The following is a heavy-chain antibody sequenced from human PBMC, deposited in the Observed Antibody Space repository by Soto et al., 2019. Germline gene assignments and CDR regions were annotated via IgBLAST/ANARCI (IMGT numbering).Heavy chain of an antibody. CDR1: GFTFTRYS. CDR3: ARESEDLTSNFDY. Sequence: LRLSCAASGFTFTRYSMNWVRQAPGKELEWVSSISSTTNYIYYADSMKGRFTVSRDNAKNSVYLEMNSLSAEDTAVYYCARESEDLTSNFDYWGQGTLVTVSS. J-gene: IGHJ4*02. V-gene: IGHV3-21*01. CDR2: ISSTTNYI.